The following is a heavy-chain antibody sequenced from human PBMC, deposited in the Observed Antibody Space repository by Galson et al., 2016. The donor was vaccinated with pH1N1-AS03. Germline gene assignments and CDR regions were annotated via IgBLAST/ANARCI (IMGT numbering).Heavy chain of an antibody. V-gene: IGHV1-3*01. J-gene: IGHJ6*02. CDR2: INAGNGNT. CDR3: ARARGSYGMDV. D-gene: IGHD1-26*01. CDR1: GYTFISYV. Sequence: SVKVSCKASGYTFISYVMHWVRQAPGQRLEWMGWINAGNGNTTYSQSFQGRVTITRDTSASKAYMELSSLRSEDTAVYYCARARGSYGMDVWGQGTTVTAS.